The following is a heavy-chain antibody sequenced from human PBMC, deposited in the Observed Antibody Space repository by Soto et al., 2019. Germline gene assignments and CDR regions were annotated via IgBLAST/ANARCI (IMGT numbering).Heavy chain of an antibody. CDR2: IDPVGGST. CDR3: ASLIGVDTLRDY. D-gene: IGHD3-3*01. Sequence: QVQLVQSGAEVKKPGASVKISCKASGYSFTSYFMHWVRQAPGQGPEWMGIIDPVGGSTSYAQKFQGRVTMTTDTSTSTVYVELSSLRSEDTAVYYCASLIGVDTLRDYWGQVTLVTVSS. CDR1: GYSFTSYF. J-gene: IGHJ4*02. V-gene: IGHV1-46*01.